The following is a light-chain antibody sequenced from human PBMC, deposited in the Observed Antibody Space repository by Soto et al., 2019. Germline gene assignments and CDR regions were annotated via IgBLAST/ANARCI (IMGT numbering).Light chain of an antibody. Sequence: SYELTQPPSVSVATRKTARITCGRNNIGSKSVHWYQQKPGQAPVLVIYYDSDRPSGIPEQFSGSNSGNTATLTISRVEAGDEADYYCQVWDSSSDHVVFGGGTKVTVL. CDR1: NIGSKS. CDR2: YDS. J-gene: IGLJ2*01. V-gene: IGLV3-21*04. CDR3: QVWDSSSDHVV.